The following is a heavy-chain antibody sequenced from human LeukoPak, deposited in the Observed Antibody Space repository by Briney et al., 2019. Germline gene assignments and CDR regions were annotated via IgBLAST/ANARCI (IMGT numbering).Heavy chain of an antibody. CDR3: ARDPVMVSSCWYRDYYYYGMDV. V-gene: IGHV4-4*07. D-gene: IGHD6-19*01. J-gene: IGHJ6*02. Sequence: SETLSLTCTVSVGSISSYYWSWIRQPAGKGLEWIGRLYTSGSTNYNPSLKSRVTMSVDTSKNQFSLKLSSVTAADTAVYYCARDPVMVSSCWYRDYYYYGMDVWGQGTTVTVSS. CDR2: LYTSGST. CDR1: VGSISSYY.